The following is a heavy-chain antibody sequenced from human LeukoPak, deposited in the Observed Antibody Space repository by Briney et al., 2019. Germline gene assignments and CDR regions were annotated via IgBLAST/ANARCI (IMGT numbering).Heavy chain of an antibody. CDR2: INHSGRT. J-gene: IGHJ4*02. Sequence: PSETLSLTCAAYGGSFSDYYWSWIRQPPGKGLEWIGEINHSGRTNYNPSLKSRVAISVDTSKKQFSLKLSSVTAADTAVYYCAIRYCSSASCYMYYWGQGTLVTVSS. CDR1: GGSFSDYY. CDR3: AIRYCSSASCYMYY. V-gene: IGHV4-34*01. D-gene: IGHD2-2*02.